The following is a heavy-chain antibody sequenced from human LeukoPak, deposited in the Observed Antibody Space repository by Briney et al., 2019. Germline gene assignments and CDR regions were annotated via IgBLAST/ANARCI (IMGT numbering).Heavy chain of an antibody. CDR2: ISWNSGSI. D-gene: IGHD6-6*01. V-gene: IGHV3-9*01. J-gene: IGHJ6*03. CDR3: AKSSSSSDYYHYMDV. Sequence: SGGSLRLSCAASGFTFDDYAMHWVRQAPGKGLEWVSGISWNSGSIGYADSVKGRFTISRDNAKNSLYLQMNSLRAEDTALYYCAKSSSSSDYYHYMDVWGKGTTVTVSS. CDR1: GFTFDDYA.